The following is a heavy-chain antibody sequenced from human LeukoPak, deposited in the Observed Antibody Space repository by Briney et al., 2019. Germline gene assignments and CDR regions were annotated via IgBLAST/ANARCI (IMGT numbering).Heavy chain of an antibody. D-gene: IGHD4-17*01. CDR3: ARESLGSVDPRGYSTTVSQDV. V-gene: IGHV3-48*03. CDR1: GFTFSSYE. CDR2: ISSSGSTI. J-gene: IGHJ6*03. Sequence: PGGSLRLSCAASGFTFSSYEMNWVRQAPGKGLEWVSYISSSGSTIYYADSVKGRFTISRDNAKNSLYLQMNSLRAEDTAVYYCARESLGSVDPRGYSTTVSQDVWGKGTTVTISS.